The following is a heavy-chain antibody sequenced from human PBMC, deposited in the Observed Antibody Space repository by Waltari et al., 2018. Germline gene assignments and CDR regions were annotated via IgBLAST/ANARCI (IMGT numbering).Heavy chain of an antibody. D-gene: IGHD2-15*01. CDR1: GFTLSDYW. Sequence: EVQLVDSGGGLVQPGGSLRLSCTASGFTLSDYWMSWVRQVPGKGLEWVANINYDGSENYSVDSVKGRFTISRDNAKNSLSLQMNSLRVEDTAMYYCARGRGWLDFWGQGTLVTVSS. J-gene: IGHJ4*02. V-gene: IGHV3-7*01. CDR3: ARGRGWLDF. CDR2: INYDGSEN.